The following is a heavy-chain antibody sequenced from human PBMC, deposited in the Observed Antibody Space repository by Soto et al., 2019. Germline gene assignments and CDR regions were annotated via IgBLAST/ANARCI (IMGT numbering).Heavy chain of an antibody. Sequence: EVQLVESGGGLVQPGGSLRLSCAASGFTFSSYWMHWVRQAPGKGLVWVSHVNSDGSSTSDADSVKGRFTISRDNAKKTLDLQINSLRAEATVVYYCARGELRFLELGGHHYVASWGQGTLVTVSS. D-gene: IGHD3-3*01. CDR2: VNSDGSST. J-gene: IGHJ4*02. CDR3: ARGELRFLELGGHHYVAS. CDR1: GFTFSSYW. V-gene: IGHV3-74*01.